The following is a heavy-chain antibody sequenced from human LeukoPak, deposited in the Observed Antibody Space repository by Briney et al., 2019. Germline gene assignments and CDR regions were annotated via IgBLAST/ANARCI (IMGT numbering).Heavy chain of an antibody. D-gene: IGHD3-3*01. Sequence: SVKVSCKASGGTFSSYAISWVRQAPGQGLEWMGRIIPIFGTANYAQKFQGRVTITTDESTSTAYMELSSLRSEDTAVYYCASGRFLEWANDPSDWFDPWGQGTLVTVSS. V-gene: IGHV1-69*05. J-gene: IGHJ5*02. CDR2: IIPIFGTA. CDR1: GGTFSSYA. CDR3: ASGRFLEWANDPSDWFDP.